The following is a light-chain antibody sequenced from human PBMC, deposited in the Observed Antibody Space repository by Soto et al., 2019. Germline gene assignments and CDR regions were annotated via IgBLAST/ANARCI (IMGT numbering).Light chain of an antibody. J-gene: IGKJ4*01. V-gene: IGKV4-1*01. Sequence: DIVMTQSPDSLAVSLGERATINCKSSQSVLYSSNNKNYLAWYQQKPGQPPKLIIYWASTRESGVHDRFSGSGSGTDFTLTISSLQAEDVAVYYCQQYYSTTPTFGGGTKVDIK. CDR2: WAS. CDR1: QSVLYSSNNKNY. CDR3: QQYYSTTPT.